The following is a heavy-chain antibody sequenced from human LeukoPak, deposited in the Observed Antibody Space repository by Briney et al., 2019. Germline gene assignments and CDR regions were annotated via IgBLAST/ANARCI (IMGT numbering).Heavy chain of an antibody. V-gene: IGHV1-18*01. Sequence: ASVKVSCKASGYTFTSCGISWVRQAPGQGLEWMGWISAYNGNTNYAQKLQGRVTMTTDTSTSTAYMELRSLRSDDTAVYYCARDRACSRYGSGSYSQNYGMDVWGQGTTVTVSS. CDR2: ISAYNGNT. J-gene: IGHJ6*02. CDR3: ARDRACSRYGSGSYSQNYGMDV. CDR1: GYTFTSCG. D-gene: IGHD3-10*01.